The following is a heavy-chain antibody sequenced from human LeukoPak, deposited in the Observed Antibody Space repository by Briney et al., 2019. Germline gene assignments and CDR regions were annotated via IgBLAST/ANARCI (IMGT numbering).Heavy chain of an antibody. CDR1: GFTFSNYA. Sequence: GGSLRLSCAASGFTFSNYAMNWVRQAPGKGLEWVSVISGSAGSTYYADPVKGRFTISRDNSKNTLYLQMNSLRAEDTAVYYCAKAVSQQPGLIDYWGQGTLVTVSS. CDR3: AKAVSQQPGLIDY. D-gene: IGHD6-13*01. J-gene: IGHJ4*02. V-gene: IGHV3-23*01. CDR2: ISGSAGST.